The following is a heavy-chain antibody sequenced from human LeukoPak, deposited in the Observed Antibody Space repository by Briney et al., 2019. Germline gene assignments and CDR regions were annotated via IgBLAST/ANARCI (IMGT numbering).Heavy chain of an antibody. CDR2: INHSGST. Sequence: SETLSLTCAVYGGSFSGYSWSWIRQPPGKGLEWIGEINHSGSTNYNPSLKSRVTISVDTSKNQFSLKLSSVTAADTAVYYCAREPYYYGSGSYYNETYFDYWGQGTLVTVSS. CDR3: AREPYYYGSGSYYNETYFDY. J-gene: IGHJ4*01. V-gene: IGHV4-34*01. CDR1: GGSFSGYS. D-gene: IGHD3-10*01.